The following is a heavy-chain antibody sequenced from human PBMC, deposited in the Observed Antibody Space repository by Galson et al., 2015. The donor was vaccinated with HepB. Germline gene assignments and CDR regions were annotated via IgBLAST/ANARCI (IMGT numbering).Heavy chain of an antibody. Sequence: SLRLSCAASGFTFSRYSMNWVRQAPGKGLEWVSSISSSSSYIYYADSVKGRFTISRDNAKNSLFLQMNSLRAEDTAVYYCARDVNISTSGAVDVWGQGTHVTV. CDR3: ARDVNISTSGAVDV. J-gene: IGHJ4*02. CDR1: GFTFSRYS. D-gene: IGHD6-19*01. CDR2: ISSSSSYI. V-gene: IGHV3-21*01.